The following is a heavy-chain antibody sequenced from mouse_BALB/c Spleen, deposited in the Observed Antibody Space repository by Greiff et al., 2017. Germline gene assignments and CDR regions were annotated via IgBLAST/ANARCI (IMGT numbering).Heavy chain of an antibody. Sequence: EVKLMESGGGLVQPGGSMKLSCVASGFTFSNYWMNWVRQSPEKGLEWVAEIRLKSNNYATHYAESVKGRFTISRDDSKSSVYLQMNNLRAEDTGIYYCTRVASSGYWFAYWGQGTLVTVSA. J-gene: IGHJ3*01. CDR2: IRLKSNNYAT. V-gene: IGHV6-6*02. D-gene: IGHD3-1*01. CDR3: TRVASSGYWFAY. CDR1: GFTFSNYW.